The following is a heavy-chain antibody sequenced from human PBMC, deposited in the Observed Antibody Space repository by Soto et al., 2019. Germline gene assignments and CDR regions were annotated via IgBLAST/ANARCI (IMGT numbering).Heavy chain of an antibody. CDR1: GGSISSYY. CDR3: ARAYCTNGVCYHFDY. V-gene: IGHV4-59*01. CDR2: IYYSGST. D-gene: IGHD2-8*01. J-gene: IGHJ4*02. Sequence: SETLSLTCTVSGGSISSYYWSWIRQPPGKGLEWIGYIYYSGSTNYNPSLKSRVTISVYTSKNQFSLKLSSVTAADTAVYYCARAYCTNGVCYHFDYWGQGTLVTVSS.